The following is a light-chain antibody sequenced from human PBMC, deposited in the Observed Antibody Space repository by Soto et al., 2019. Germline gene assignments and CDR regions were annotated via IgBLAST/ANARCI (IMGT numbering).Light chain of an antibody. CDR3: TSYTSSTTNYV. Sequence: QSALTQPASLSGSPGQSITFSCTGTSSDIGGYNYVSWYQQHPGKSPKLMIYEVSNRPSGVSDRFSGSKPGNTASLTISGLQDEDEADYYCTSYTSSTTNYVFGTGTKVTVL. J-gene: IGLJ1*01. CDR2: EVS. CDR1: SSDIGGYNY. V-gene: IGLV2-14*01.